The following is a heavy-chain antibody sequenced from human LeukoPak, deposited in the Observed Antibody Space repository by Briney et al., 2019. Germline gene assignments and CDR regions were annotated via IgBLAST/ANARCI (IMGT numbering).Heavy chain of an antibody. Sequence: GGSLRLSCAASGFTFSSHAMHWVRQAPGKGLEYVSAIRSDGSDTWYRNSVKGRFTISSDNSKKMLYLQMGSLRAEDMAVYYCARGSPLRFLEWSLIYFDYWGQGTLVTVSS. CDR1: GFTFSSHA. V-gene: IGHV3-64*01. CDR2: IRSDGSDT. CDR3: ARGSPLRFLEWSLIYFDY. D-gene: IGHD3-3*01. J-gene: IGHJ4*02.